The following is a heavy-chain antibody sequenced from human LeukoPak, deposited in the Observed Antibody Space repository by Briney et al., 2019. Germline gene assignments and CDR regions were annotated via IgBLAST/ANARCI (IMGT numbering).Heavy chain of an antibody. CDR1: GGTFSSYA. D-gene: IGHD6-19*01. Sequence: ASVKVSCKASGGTFSSYAISWVRQAPGQGLEWMGGIIPIFGTANYAQKFQGRVTITADESTSTAHMELSSLRSEDTAVYYCARGYRYSSGWDPFSDYYYGMDVWGQGTTVTVSS. V-gene: IGHV1-69*13. CDR3: ARGYRYSSGWDPFSDYYYGMDV. CDR2: IIPIFGTA. J-gene: IGHJ6*02.